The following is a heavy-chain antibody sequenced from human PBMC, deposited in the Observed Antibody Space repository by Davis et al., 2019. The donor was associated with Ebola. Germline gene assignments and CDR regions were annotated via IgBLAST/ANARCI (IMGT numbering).Heavy chain of an antibody. CDR2: IYNVGST. CDR3: AKFTSHWLWSPYGLDV. CDR1: GASIKSNN. Sequence: PGGSLRLSCTVSGASIKSNNWSWIRQPPGKGLEWIGYIYNVGSTDYNPSLESRVTISFDTSKSQLSLKLTSVTAADTGVYYCAKFTSHWLWSPYGLDVWGQGTPVTVSS. V-gene: IGHV4-59*13. D-gene: IGHD3-3*01. J-gene: IGHJ6*02.